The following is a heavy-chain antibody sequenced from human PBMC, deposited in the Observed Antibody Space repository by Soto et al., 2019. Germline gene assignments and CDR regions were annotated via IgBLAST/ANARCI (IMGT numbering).Heavy chain of an antibody. CDR1: GGSISSYY. J-gene: IGHJ4*02. Sequence: PSETLSLTCTVSGGSISSYYWSWIRQPPGKGLEWIGYIYYSGSTNYNPSLKSRVTISVDTSKNQFSLKLSSVTAADTAVYYCARHRVKYYDFWSGRYSALSPYIDYWGQGTLVTVSS. V-gene: IGHV4-59*01. D-gene: IGHD3-3*01. CDR3: ARHRVKYYDFWSGRYSALSPYIDY. CDR2: IYYSGST.